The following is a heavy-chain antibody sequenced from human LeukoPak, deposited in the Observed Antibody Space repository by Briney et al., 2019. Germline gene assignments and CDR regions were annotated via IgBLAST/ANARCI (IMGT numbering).Heavy chain of an antibody. Sequence: GGSLRLSCAASGFTFSSYAMSWVRQAPGKGLEWVSAISGSGGSTYYVDSVKGRFTISRDNSKNTLYLQMNSLRAEDTAVYYCAKDGARYCSGGSCYSYFDYWGQGALVTVSS. D-gene: IGHD2-15*01. V-gene: IGHV3-23*01. CDR2: ISGSGGST. CDR3: AKDGARYCSGGSCYSYFDY. CDR1: GFTFSSYA. J-gene: IGHJ4*02.